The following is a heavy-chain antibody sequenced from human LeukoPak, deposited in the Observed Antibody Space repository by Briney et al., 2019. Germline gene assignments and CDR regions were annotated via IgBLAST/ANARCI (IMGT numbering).Heavy chain of an antibody. CDR3: ARDMASSWYYFDY. D-gene: IGHD6-13*01. CDR2: IWYDGSNK. CDR1: GFTFSSYG. V-gene: IGHV3-33*01. J-gene: IGHJ4*02. Sequence: GGPLRLSCAASGFTFSSYGMHWVRQAPGKGLEWVAVIWYDGSNKYYADSVKGRFTISRDNSKNTLYLQMNSLRAEDTAVYYCARDMASSWYYFDYWGQGTLVTVSS.